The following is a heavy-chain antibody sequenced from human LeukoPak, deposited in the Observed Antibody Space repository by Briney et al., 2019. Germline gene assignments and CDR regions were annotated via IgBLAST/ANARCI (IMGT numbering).Heavy chain of an antibody. Sequence: PSETLSLTCAVYGGSFSGYYWSWIRQPPGKGLEWIGEINHSGSTNYNPSLKSRVTISVDTSKNQFSLKLSSVTAADTAVYYCARGLGNDYGDDFDYWGQGTLVTVSS. CDR3: ARGLGNDYGDDFDY. V-gene: IGHV4-34*01. CDR1: GGSFSGYY. CDR2: INHSGST. D-gene: IGHD4-17*01. J-gene: IGHJ4*02.